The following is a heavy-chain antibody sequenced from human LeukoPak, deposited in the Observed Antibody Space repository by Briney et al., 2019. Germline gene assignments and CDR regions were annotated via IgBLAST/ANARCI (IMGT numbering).Heavy chain of an antibody. Sequence: PGGSLRLSCAASGFTFSSYEMNWVRQAPGKGLEWVSYISSSSSTIYYADSVKGRFTISRDNAKNSLYLQMNSLRAEDTAVYYCARVWITFGGVMGDWGQGALVTVSS. CDR3: ARVWITFGGVMGD. CDR1: GFTFSSYE. J-gene: IGHJ4*02. D-gene: IGHD3-16*01. V-gene: IGHV3-48*03. CDR2: ISSSSSTI.